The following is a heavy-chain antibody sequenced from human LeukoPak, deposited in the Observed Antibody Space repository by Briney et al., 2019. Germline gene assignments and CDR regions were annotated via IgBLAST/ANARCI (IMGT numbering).Heavy chain of an antibody. CDR3: ARGPQNYDSSGYYPRPIDY. Sequence: SETLSPTCTVSGGSISSYYWSWIRQPPGKGLEWIGYIYYSGSTNYNPSLKSRVTISVDTSKNQFSLKLSSVTAADTAVYYCARGPQNYDSSGYYPRPIDYWGQGTLVTVSS. V-gene: IGHV4-59*01. J-gene: IGHJ4*02. D-gene: IGHD3-22*01. CDR1: GGSISSYY. CDR2: IYYSGST.